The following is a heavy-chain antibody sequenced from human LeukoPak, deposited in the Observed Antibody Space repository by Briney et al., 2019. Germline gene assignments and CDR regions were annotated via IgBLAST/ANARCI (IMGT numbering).Heavy chain of an antibody. J-gene: IGHJ4*02. D-gene: IGHD5-12*01. Sequence: PGGSLRLSRAASGFTFSSYEMNWVRQAPGKGLEWVSYISSSGSTIYYADSVKGRFTIPRDNAKNSLYLQMNSLRAEDTAVYYCAREGGGFDSLDYWGQGTLVTVSS. CDR1: GFTFSSYE. V-gene: IGHV3-48*03. CDR3: AREGGGFDSLDY. CDR2: ISSSGSTI.